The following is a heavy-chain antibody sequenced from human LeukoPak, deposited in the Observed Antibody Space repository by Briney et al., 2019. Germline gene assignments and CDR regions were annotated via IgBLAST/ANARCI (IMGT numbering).Heavy chain of an antibody. D-gene: IGHD3-10*01. CDR2: ISWNSGSI. CDR3: AIWTGSLDY. J-gene: IGHJ4*02. CDR1: GFTFDDYA. V-gene: IGHV3-9*01. Sequence: PGRSLRLSCAASGFTFDDYAMHWVRQAPWKGLEWVSGISWNSGSIGYAVSVKGRFTISRDNAKNSLYLQMNSLRAEDTALYYCAIWTGSLDYWGQGTLVTVSS.